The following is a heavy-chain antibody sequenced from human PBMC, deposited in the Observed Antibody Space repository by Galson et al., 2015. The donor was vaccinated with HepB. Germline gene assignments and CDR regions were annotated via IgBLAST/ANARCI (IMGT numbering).Heavy chain of an antibody. V-gene: IGHV1-3*04. D-gene: IGHD3-10*01. J-gene: IGHJ4*02. CDR3: ARPDNSGSYQYDY. CDR2: LNPNTGNGNT. Sequence: SVKVSCKAFGYTFIAYYIHWVRQAPGQGLEWMGRLNPNTGNGNTRYSEKVQGRVTITRDTPASTVYIEMSSLRSEDTAVYYCARPDNSGSYQYDYWGQGTLVTVSS. CDR1: GYTFIAYY.